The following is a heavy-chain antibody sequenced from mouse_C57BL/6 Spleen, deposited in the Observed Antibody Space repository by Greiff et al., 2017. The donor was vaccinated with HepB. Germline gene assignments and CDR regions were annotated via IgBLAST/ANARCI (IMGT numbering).Heavy chain of an antibody. CDR3: TPYYYGSSYPFAY. CDR1: GFNIKDYY. Sequence: DVQLQESGAELVRPGASVKLSCTASGFNIKDYYMHWVKQRPEQGLEWIGRIDPEDGDTEYAPKFQGKATMTADTSSNTAYLQLSSLTSEDTAVYYCTPYYYGSSYPFAYWGQGTLVTVSA. V-gene: IGHV14-1*01. J-gene: IGHJ3*01. D-gene: IGHD1-1*01. CDR2: IDPEDGDT.